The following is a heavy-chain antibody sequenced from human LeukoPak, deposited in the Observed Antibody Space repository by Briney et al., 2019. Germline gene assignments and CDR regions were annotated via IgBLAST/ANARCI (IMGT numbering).Heavy chain of an antibody. CDR1: GFTFSFYG. V-gene: IGHV3-30*02. CDR2: IRFDGSNK. Sequence: PGGSLRLSCAASGFTFSFYGMHWVRHPPGKGLEWVAFIRFDGSNKYYADSVKGRFTISRDASKNTLYLQMNSLRIEDTAVYYCAKPSSSGWYGWFDYWGQGTLVTVSS. J-gene: IGHJ4*02. CDR3: AKPSSSGWYGWFDY. D-gene: IGHD6-19*01.